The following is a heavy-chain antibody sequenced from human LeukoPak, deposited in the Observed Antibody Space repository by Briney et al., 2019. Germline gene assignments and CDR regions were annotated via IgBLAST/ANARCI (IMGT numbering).Heavy chain of an antibody. D-gene: IGHD2-21*01. J-gene: IGHJ5*02. Sequence: GASVKVSCKASGYTFTGYYMHWVRQAPGQGLEWMGWINPNSGGTNYAQKFQGRVTMTRDTSISTAYMELSSLSSADTAVYYCARANVVERSEGWFDPWGQGTLVTVSS. CDR1: GYTFTGYY. V-gene: IGHV1-2*02. CDR3: ARANVVERSEGWFDP. CDR2: INPNSGGT.